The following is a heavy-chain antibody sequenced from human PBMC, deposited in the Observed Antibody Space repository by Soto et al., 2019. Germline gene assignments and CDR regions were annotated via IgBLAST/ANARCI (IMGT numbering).Heavy chain of an antibody. CDR3: TTVHRRITGMYYFDY. V-gene: IGHV3-15*01. J-gene: IGHJ4*02. CDR2: IKSKTDGGTT. CDR1: GFTFSNAW. D-gene: IGHD1-20*01. Sequence: GGSLRLSCVASGFTFSNAWMSWVRQAPGKGLEWVGRIKSKTDGGTTDYAAPVKGRFTISRDDSKNTLYLQMNSLKTEDTAVYYCTTVHRRITGMYYFDYWGQGTLVTVSS.